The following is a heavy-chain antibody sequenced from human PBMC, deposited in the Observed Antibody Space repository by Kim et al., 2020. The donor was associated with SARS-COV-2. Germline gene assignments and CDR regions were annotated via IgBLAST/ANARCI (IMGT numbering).Heavy chain of an antibody. J-gene: IGHJ2*01. CDR3: AKVYLRWYVYWYFDL. D-gene: IGHD4-17*01. V-gene: IGHV3-9*01. Sequence: GGSLRLSCAASGFTFDDYAMHWVRQAPGKGLEWVSGISWNSGSIGYADSVKGRFTISRDNSKNSLYLQMNSLRAEDTALYYCAKVYLRWYVYWYFDLWGRGTLVSVSS. CDR1: GFTFDDYA. CDR2: ISWNSGSI.